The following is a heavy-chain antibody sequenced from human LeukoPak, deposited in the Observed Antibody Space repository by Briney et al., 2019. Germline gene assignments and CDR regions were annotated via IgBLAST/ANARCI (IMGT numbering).Heavy chain of an antibody. J-gene: IGHJ4*02. CDR1: GFTFSSYA. CDR2: ISGSGGST. D-gene: IGHD2-15*01. V-gene: IGHV3-23*01. CDR3: AKDPVGIVVVVAAN. Sequence: GGSLKLSCAASGFTFSSYAMSWVRQAPGKGLEWVSAISGSGGSTYYADSVKGRFTISRDNSKNTLYLQMNSLRAEDTAVYYCAKDPVGIVVVVAANWGQGTLVTVSS.